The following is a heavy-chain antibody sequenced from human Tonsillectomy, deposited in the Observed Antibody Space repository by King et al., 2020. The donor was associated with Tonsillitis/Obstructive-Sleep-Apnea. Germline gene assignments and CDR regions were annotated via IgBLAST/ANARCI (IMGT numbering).Heavy chain of an antibody. J-gene: IGHJ6*03. D-gene: IGHD2-2*01. CDR1: GGSFSGYY. CDR2: INHSGST. CDR3: ARGIVVVPAAYYYYMDV. Sequence: VQLQQWGAGLLKPSETLSLTCAVYGGSFSGYYWSWIRQPPGKGLEWIGEINHSGSTNYNPSLKSRVTISVDTSKNQFSLKLSSVTAADTAVYYCARGIVVVPAAYYYYMDVWGKRTTVTVSS. V-gene: IGHV4-34*01.